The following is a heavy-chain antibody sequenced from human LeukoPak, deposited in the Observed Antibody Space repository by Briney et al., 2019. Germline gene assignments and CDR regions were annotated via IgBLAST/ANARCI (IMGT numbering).Heavy chain of an antibody. D-gene: IGHD5/OR15-5a*01. V-gene: IGHV4-38-2*02. CDR2: IYHSGIT. J-gene: IGHJ4*02. CDR1: DYSISSGYGYY. CDR3: ATLVSTRYYFDY. Sequence: SETLFLTCTVSDYSISSGYGYYWGWIRQPPGKGLEWIGNIYHSGITYYNHFNSSLKSRVTISIDTSKNQFSLRLTSVTAADTAVYFCATLVSTRYYFDYWGQGTLVTVSS.